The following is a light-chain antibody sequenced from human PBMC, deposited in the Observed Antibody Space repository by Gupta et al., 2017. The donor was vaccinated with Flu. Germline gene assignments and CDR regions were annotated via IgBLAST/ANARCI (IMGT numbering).Light chain of an antibody. V-gene: IGKV1-16*02. CDR3: LQDNSYPQT. J-gene: IGKJ2*01. Sequence: DVQMTQSPSSLSASVGDRRVVSCRACQDISNYLAWSQQKPGKAPKSLIYAGSSWQTGVPSKFSGSGSGTDLTLTIRSLQPEDFATYYCLQDNSYPQTLGQGTKMETK. CDR1: QDISNY. CDR2: AGS.